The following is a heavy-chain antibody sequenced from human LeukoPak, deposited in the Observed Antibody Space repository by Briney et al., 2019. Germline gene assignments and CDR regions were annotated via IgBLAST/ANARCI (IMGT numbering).Heavy chain of an antibody. Sequence: PSETLSLTCAVSGYSLSSGYYWGWIRQPPGKGLEWIGSIYHSGSTYYNPSLKSRVTISVDTSKNQFSLKLNSVTAADTAVYYCARQGGSYYGNWFDPWGQGTLVTVSS. J-gene: IGHJ5*02. CDR2: IYHSGST. D-gene: IGHD1-26*01. CDR3: ARQGGSYYGNWFDP. CDR1: GYSLSSGYY. V-gene: IGHV4-38-2*01.